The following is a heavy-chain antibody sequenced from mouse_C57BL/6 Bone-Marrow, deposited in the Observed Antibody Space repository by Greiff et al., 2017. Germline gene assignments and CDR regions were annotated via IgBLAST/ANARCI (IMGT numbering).Heavy chain of an antibody. CDR3: ARKGYYGSSLGYFDV. V-gene: IGHV1-42*01. J-gene: IGHJ1*03. CDR1: GYSFTGYY. D-gene: IGHD1-1*01. CDR2: INPSTGGT. Sequence: EVQLQQSGPELVKPGASVKISCKASGYSFTGYYMNWVKQSPEKSLEWIGEINPSTGGTTYNQKFKAKATLTVDKSSSTAYMQLKSLTSEDSAVYYCARKGYYGSSLGYFDVWGTGTTVTVSS.